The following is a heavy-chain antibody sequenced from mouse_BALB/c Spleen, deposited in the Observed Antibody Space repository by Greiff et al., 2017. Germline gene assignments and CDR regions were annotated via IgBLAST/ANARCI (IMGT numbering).Heavy chain of an antibody. V-gene: IGHV1S22*01. CDR2: IYPGSGST. D-gene: IGHD1-1*01. CDR3: TRGFYYGSSHIDY. J-gene: IGHJ2*01. CDR1: GYTFTSYW. Sequence: LQQPGSELVRPGASVKLSCKASGYTFTSYWMHWVKQRPGQGLEWIGNIYPGSGSTNYDEKFKSKATLTVDTSSSTAYMQLSSLTSEDSAVYYCTRGFYYGSSHIDYWGQGTTLTVSS.